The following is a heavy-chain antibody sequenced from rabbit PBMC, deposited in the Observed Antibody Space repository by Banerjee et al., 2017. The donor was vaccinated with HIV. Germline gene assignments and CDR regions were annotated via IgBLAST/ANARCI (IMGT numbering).Heavy chain of an antibody. CDR2: IYAGSSGNT. Sequence: QEQLEESGGDLVKPEGSLTLTCTASGFSFSSGYDMCWVRQAPGKGLEWIACIYAGSSGNTYYASWAKGRFTISKTSSTTVTLQMTSLTAADTATYFCARDPYAGDIAYFNFWGPGTLVTVS. V-gene: IGHV1S45*01. CDR1: GFSFSSGYD. D-gene: IGHD4-2*01. J-gene: IGHJ4*01. CDR3: ARDPYAGDIAYFNF.